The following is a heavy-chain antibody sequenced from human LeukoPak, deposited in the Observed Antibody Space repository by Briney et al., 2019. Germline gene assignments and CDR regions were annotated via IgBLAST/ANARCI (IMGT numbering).Heavy chain of an antibody. CDR2: ISYDGSNK. J-gene: IGHJ5*02. V-gene: IGHV3-30-3*01. CDR3: ATDLTFPSGSYPNNWFDP. CDR1: GFTFSSYA. D-gene: IGHD1-26*01. Sequence: PGGSLRLTCAASGFTFSSYAMHWVRQAPGKGLEWVAVISYDGSNKYYADSVKGRFTISRDNAKNSLFLQMNSLRAEDTAVYYCATDLTFPSGSYPNNWFDPWGQGTLVTVSS.